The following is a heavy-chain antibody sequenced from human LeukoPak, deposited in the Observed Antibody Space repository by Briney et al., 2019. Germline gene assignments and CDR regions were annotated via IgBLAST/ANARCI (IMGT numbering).Heavy chain of an antibody. D-gene: IGHD6-19*01. CDR2: IYPADSNT. V-gene: IGHV5-51*01. CDR3: ARRRAVAGHYYFDS. CDR1: AXRFTGYC. Sequence: GESLKISFKGSAXRFTGYCIGWVRQMPGKGLEWMGIIYPADSNTRYSPSFQGQVTISADKSIDTAYLQWSSLKASDTAMYYCARRRAVAGHYYFDSWGQGTLVAVSS. J-gene: IGHJ4*02.